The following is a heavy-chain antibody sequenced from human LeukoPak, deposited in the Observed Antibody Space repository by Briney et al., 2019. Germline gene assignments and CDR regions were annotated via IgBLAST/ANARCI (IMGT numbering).Heavy chain of an antibody. CDR3: AIEGFSGYYYALDY. CDR1: GFTFSSYG. D-gene: IGHD3-22*01. Sequence: GRSLRLSCAASGFTFSSYGMHCVRQAPGKGLEWVAVISYDGSNKYYADSVKGRFTISRDNSKNTLYLQMNSLRAEDTAVYYCAIEGFSGYYYALDYLGQGTLVTVSS. V-gene: IGHV3-30*03. CDR2: ISYDGSNK. J-gene: IGHJ4*02.